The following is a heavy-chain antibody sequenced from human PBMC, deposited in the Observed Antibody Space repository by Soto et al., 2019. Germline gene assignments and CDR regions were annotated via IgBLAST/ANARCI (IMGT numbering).Heavy chain of an antibody. J-gene: IGHJ4*02. CDR1: GFSLSTSGVG. CDR3: AHLSRTVAVAGTNFDY. Sequence: QITLKESGPTLVKPTQTLTLTCTFSGFSLSTSGVGVGWIRQPPGKALEWLALIYWDDDKRYSPCLTSRLTITKDTTKNQVVLTMTNMDPVDTATYYCAHLSRTVAVAGTNFDYWGQGTLVTVSS. V-gene: IGHV2-5*02. CDR2: IYWDDDK. D-gene: IGHD6-19*01.